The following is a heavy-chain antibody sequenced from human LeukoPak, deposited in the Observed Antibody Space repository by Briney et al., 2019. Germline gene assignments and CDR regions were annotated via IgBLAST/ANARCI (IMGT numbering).Heavy chain of an antibody. V-gene: IGHV3-23*01. CDR3: AALQLFDY. CDR2: ISGSGGST. CDR1: GGSISSSSYY. Sequence: ETLSLTCTVSGGSISSSSYYWGWLRQPPGKGLEWVSAISGSGGSTYYADSVKRRFTISRDNSKNTLYLQMNSLRAEDTAVYYCAALQLFDYWGQGTLVTVSS. J-gene: IGHJ4*02. D-gene: IGHD5-18*01.